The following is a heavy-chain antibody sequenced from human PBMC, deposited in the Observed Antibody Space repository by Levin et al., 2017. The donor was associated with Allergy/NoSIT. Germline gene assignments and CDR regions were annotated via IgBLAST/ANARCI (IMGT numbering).Heavy chain of an antibody. Sequence: SETLSLTCTVSGGSITGSHWWSWVRQTPAKGLEWIGEVFHTGTTNYHPSLKSGVTISVDSSKNQFSLKLSSVTAADSAVYYCARVSAYNGIVSHAFDIWGPGTMVTVAS. J-gene: IGHJ3*02. CDR3: ARVSAYNGIVSHAFDI. CDR2: VFHTGTT. CDR1: GGSITGSHW. V-gene: IGHV4-4*02. D-gene: IGHD5/OR15-5a*01.